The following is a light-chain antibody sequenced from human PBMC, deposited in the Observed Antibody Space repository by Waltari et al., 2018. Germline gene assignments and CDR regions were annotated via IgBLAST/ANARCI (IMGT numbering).Light chain of an antibody. V-gene: IGKV3-20*01. CDR2: RAS. Sequence: ELVLTQSPGTLSLSPGERATLSCRASRDIGTYLVWYQQKPGQAPRPLIYRASNRATGIPDRFSGSGSGTDFSLTISRLEPEDFAVYYCQNHERLPATFGQGTRVEIK. CDR1: RDIGTY. J-gene: IGKJ1*01. CDR3: QNHERLPAT.